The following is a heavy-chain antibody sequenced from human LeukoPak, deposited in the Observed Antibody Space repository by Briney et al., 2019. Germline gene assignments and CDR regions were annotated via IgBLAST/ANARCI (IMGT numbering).Heavy chain of an antibody. CDR1: GGSISSTTSY. Sequence: SETLSLTCAVSGGSISSTTSYWGWIRQPPGKGLEWIGRIYYSGSTFYQPSLKSRVTISVDTSKNQLSLRLSSVTAADTAVYYCARHGSTDYFDYWGQGTLVTVSS. CDR3: ARHGSTDYFDY. V-gene: IGHV4-39*01. D-gene: IGHD2-2*03. CDR2: IYYSGST. J-gene: IGHJ4*02.